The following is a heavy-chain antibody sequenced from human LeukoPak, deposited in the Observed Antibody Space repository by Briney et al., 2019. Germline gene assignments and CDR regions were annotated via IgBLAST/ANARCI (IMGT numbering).Heavy chain of an antibody. CDR2: ISAQHGQT. D-gene: IGHD2-8*01. CDR1: GGTFINYA. V-gene: IGHV1-18*01. CDR3: AGSLGYCTSNVCYLKY. J-gene: IGHJ4*02. Sequence: ASVKVSCKASGGTFINYAISWVRQAPGQGLEWMGWISAQHGQTEYAPNSQDRVTMTTDTYTNTAYMELRSLRSDDTAVYYCAGSLGYCTSNVCYLKYWGQGTLVTVSS.